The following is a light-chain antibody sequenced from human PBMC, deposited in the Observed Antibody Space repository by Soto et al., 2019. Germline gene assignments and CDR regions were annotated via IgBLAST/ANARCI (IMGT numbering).Light chain of an antibody. Sequence: DIQMTQSPSSLSASLGDRVTSTCRASQSISNYLNWYQQKPGKAPKLLIYAASSLQSGVPLRFSGSGSGTDFSLTISSLPPEDFATYFCQQTYSAPLFTFGPGTKVDIK. J-gene: IGKJ3*01. V-gene: IGKV1-39*01. CDR3: QQTYSAPLFT. CDR1: QSISNY. CDR2: AAS.